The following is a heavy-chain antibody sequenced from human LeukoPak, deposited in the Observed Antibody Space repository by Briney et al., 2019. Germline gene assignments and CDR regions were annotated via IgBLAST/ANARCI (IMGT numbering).Heavy chain of an antibody. J-gene: IGHJ4*02. CDR1: GFTFHDYS. Sequence: PGRSLRLSCAASGFTFHDYSMHWVRQAPGKGLEWVSGISWNSGSIGYADSVKGRFTISRDNAKNSLYLQMNSLRAEDTALYYCAKDRGYSYGYALDYWGQGTLVTVSS. V-gene: IGHV3-9*01. D-gene: IGHD5-18*01. CDR2: ISWNSGSI. CDR3: AKDRGYSYGYALDY.